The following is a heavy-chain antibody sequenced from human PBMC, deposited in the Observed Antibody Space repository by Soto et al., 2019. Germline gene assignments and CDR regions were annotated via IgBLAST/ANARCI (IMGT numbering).Heavy chain of an antibody. V-gene: IGHV3-74*01. CDR1: GFTFSTYW. D-gene: IGHD2-2*01. CDR3: STLVVPAAPLSY. CDR2: INSDGSST. J-gene: IGHJ4*02. Sequence: EVQLVESGGGLVQPGGSLRLSCAASGFTFSTYWMHWVRQAPGKGLVWVSRINSDGSSTIYEDSVKGRFTISRDNAKNTLYQQKNSLRAKDTAVYYCSTLVVPAAPLSYWGKGTLITFSS.